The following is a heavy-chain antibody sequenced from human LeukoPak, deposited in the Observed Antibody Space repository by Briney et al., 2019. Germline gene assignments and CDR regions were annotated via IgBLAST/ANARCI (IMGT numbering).Heavy chain of an antibody. CDR3: ARREGGSWHAFDY. V-gene: IGHV4-39*01. D-gene: IGHD2-8*01. CDR2: LHYSGRA. CDR1: GASITTSGYY. Sequence: SETLSLTCTVSGASITTSGYYWGWVRQSPGKGLEWIGSLHYSGRAYYGPSLKSRVTISGDTSKNQFSLRLNSVTAADTAVYYCARREGGSWHAFDYWGQGTLVSVSS. J-gene: IGHJ4*02.